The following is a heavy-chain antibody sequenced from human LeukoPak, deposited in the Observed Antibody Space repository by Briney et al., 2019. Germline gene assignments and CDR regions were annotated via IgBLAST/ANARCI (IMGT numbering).Heavy chain of an antibody. CDR3: ARGGRFWSGYYISGYYYYMDV. V-gene: IGHV1-18*01. D-gene: IGHD3-3*01. CDR1: GYTFTSYG. CDR2: ISAYNGNT. Sequence: ASVKVSCKASGYTFTSYGISWVRQAPGQGLEWMGWISAYNGNTNYAQKLQGRVTITADKSTSTAYMELSSLRSEDTAVYYCARGGRFWSGYYISGYYYYMDVWGKGTTVTVSS. J-gene: IGHJ6*03.